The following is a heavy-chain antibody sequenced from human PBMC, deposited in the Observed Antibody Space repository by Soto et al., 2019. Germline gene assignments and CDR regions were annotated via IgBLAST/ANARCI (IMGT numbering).Heavy chain of an antibody. CDR1: GYTFTSYA. D-gene: IGHD1-26*01. V-gene: IGHV1-3*05. CDR2: INAGNGNT. Sequence: QVQLVQSGAEEKKPGASVKVSCKASGYTFTSYAMHWVRQAPGQRLEWMGWINAGNGNTKYSQKFKGRVTMTRDTSASTAYMELSSLRSEDTAVYYCARDKWGLLGGGFDYWGQGTLVTVSS. CDR3: ARDKWGLLGGGFDY. J-gene: IGHJ4*02.